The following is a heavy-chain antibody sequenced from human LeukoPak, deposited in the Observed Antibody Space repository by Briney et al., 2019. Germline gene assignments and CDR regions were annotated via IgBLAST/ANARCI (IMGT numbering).Heavy chain of an antibody. CDR2: INPNSGDT. J-gene: IGHJ4*02. CDR3: ARGGAGRLTFDY. D-gene: IGHD6-13*01. V-gene: IGHV1-2*02. Sequence: ASVKVTCQASGYTLTGYYMHSVRQAPGQGLEWMGWINPNSGDTKSAQKFQGRVTMPTDMSVSTAYMKVSRQRSGHTAVYYCARGGAGRLTFDYWGQGTLVTVSS. CDR1: GYTLTGYY.